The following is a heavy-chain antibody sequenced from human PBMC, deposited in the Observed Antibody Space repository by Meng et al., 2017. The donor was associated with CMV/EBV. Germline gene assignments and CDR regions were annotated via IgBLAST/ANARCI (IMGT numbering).Heavy chain of an antibody. J-gene: IGHJ6*02. CDR1: GDSVSSHSAA. Sequence: SQTLSLTCAISGDSVSSHSAAWNCIRQSPSRGLEWLGRTYYRSRWYNDYAASVKSRITINSDTSKNQFSLQLNSVTPEDTAVYYCARDSDGLGYAGDLYYYYGMDVWGQGTTVTVSS. D-gene: IGHD3-16*01. CDR3: ARDSDGLGYAGDLYYYYGMDV. CDR2: TYYRSRWYN. V-gene: IGHV6-1*01.